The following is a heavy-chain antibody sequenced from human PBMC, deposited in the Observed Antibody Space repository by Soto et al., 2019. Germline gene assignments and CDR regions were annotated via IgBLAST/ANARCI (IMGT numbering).Heavy chain of an antibody. CDR1: GFTCSAYA. D-gene: IGHD3-22*01. CDR2: ISGRSNTI. V-gene: IGHV3-48*01. CDR3: TREGDGSGFFSDF. J-gene: IGHJ4*02. Sequence: PWGFLRLSCAVSGFTCSAYAMHWVRQAPGKGLEWVSFISGRSNTIYYADSVKGRFTISRDNAKNSLYLLMNSLRAEDTAVYYCTREGDGSGFFSDFWGQGALVTVSP.